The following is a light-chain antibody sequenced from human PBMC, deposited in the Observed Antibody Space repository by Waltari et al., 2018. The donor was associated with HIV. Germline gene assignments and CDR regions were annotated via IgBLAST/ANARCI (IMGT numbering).Light chain of an antibody. CDR1: SSNIGSNY. CDR3: GTWDSSLSAVV. V-gene: IGLV1-51*01. CDR2: DNN. Sequence: QSVLTQPPSASGTPGQRVTISCSGSSSNIGSNYVYWYQQLPGTAPKLLISDNNKRPSGIPDRFSGSKSGTSATLGITGLQTGDEADYYCGTWDSSLSAVVFGGGTKLTVL. J-gene: IGLJ2*01.